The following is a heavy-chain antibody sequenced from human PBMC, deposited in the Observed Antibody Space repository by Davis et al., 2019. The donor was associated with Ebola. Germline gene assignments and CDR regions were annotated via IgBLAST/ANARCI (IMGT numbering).Heavy chain of an antibody. CDR2: ISGSGGST. CDR1: GFTFSSYA. Sequence: GGSLRLSCAASGFTFSSYAMSWVRQAPGKGLEWVSAISGSGGSTYYADSVKGRFTISRDNSKNTLYLQMNSLRAEDTAVYYCAKDLKGAAVATYAAFDIWGQGTMVTVSS. CDR3: AKDLKGAAVATYAAFDI. J-gene: IGHJ3*02. V-gene: IGHV3-23*01. D-gene: IGHD6-19*01.